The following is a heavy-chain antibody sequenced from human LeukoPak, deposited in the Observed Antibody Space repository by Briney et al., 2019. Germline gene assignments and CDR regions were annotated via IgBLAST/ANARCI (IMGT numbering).Heavy chain of an antibody. CDR2: IRGSDGST. CDR1: GFTFSTYA. CDR3: AKDVYGDYGGLDY. D-gene: IGHD4-17*01. V-gene: IGHV3-23*01. J-gene: IGHJ4*02. Sequence: QSGASLRLSCAASGFTFSTYALSWVRPAPGKGLEWVSSIRGSDGSTYYADSVKGRFAISRDNSKNTLYLQMNSLRAEDTAVYYCAKDVYGDYGGLDYWGQGTLVTVSS.